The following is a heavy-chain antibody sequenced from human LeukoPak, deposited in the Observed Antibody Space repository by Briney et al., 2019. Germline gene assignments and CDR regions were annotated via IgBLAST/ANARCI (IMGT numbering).Heavy chain of an antibody. CDR2: VAPLLETT. V-gene: IGHV1-69*01. D-gene: IGHD1-26*01. CDR3: ARDRIVGALGWLDP. CDR1: GGTFSSYS. J-gene: IGHJ5*02. Sequence: SVKVSCKAPGGTFSSYSITWVRHAPGQGLEWMGGVAPLLETTNYAPKFRGRMTITADESTSTAYMELTSLRSDDTAVYYCARDRIVGALGWLDPWGQGTLVTVSS.